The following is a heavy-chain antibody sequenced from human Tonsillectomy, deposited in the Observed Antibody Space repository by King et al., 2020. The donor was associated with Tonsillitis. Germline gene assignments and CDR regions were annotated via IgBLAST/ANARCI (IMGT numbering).Heavy chain of an antibody. CDR2: IWYDGSNK. CDR3: ARIGYSSGWYFVDY. J-gene: IGHJ4*02. CDR1: GFTFSSYG. V-gene: IGHV3-33*01. Sequence: VQLVESGGGVVQPGRSLRLSCAASGFTFSSYGMHWVRQAPGKGLEWVAVIWYDGSNKYYADSVKGRFNISRDNSKNTLYLQMNSLRAEDTAVYYCARIGYSSGWYFVDYWGQGTLVTVSS. D-gene: IGHD6-19*01.